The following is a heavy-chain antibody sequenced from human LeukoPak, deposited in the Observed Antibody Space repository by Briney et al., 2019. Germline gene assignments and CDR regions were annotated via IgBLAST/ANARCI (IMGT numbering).Heavy chain of an antibody. CDR1: GFTFSSNW. J-gene: IGHJ4*02. Sequence: GGSLRLSCEASGFTFSSNWMHWVRQVPRKGLVWVSLINPSGSFTTYADSVKGRFTISRDNAKNRLYMQMNSLRVEDTAVYYCARDMIRGVVNNWGQGTLVTVSS. V-gene: IGHV3-74*01. D-gene: IGHD3-10*01. CDR3: ARDMIRGVVNN. CDR2: INPSGSFT.